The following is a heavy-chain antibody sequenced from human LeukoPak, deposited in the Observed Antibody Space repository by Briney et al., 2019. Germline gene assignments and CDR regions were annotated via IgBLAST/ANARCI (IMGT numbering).Heavy chain of an antibody. CDR2: MSANNGNT. D-gene: IGHD3-22*01. J-gene: IGHJ5*02. Sequence: GASVKVSCKASGGTFSSYAISWVRQARGQGLEWMGWMSANNGNTKYAQKFQGRVSMTTDTSTTTAYMELRNLRSDDTAVHYCARETREYWYDTNGYWEAWGQGTLVTVSS. CDR3: ARETREYWYDTNGYWEA. V-gene: IGHV1-18*01. CDR1: GGTFSSYA.